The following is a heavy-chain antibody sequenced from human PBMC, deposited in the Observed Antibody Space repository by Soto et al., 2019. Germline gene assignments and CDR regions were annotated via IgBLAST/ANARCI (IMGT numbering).Heavy chain of an antibody. CDR3: ARGVYPFWSGHPKGLDY. CDR1: GFTFSGST. V-gene: IGHV3-73*01. CDR2: IGSKANNYAA. J-gene: IGHJ4*02. D-gene: IGHD3-3*01. Sequence: GGSLRRSCAASGFTFSGSTLTWVRQASGKGLEWVGRIGSKANNYAAAYAVSLKGRFTISRDDSRNTAYLQMSSLKTEDTAVYSCARGVYPFWSGHPKGLDYWGQGTVVTVSS.